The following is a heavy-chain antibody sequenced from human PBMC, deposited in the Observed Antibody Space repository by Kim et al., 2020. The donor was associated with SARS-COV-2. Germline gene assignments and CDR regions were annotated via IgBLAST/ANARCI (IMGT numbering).Heavy chain of an antibody. CDR2: ISSSSSTI. CDR3: ARDKNRYSCGYYFQLDY. J-gene: IGHJ4*02. CDR1: GFTFSSYS. Sequence: GGSLRLSCAASGFTFSSYSMNWVRQAPGKGLEWVSYISSSSSTIYYADSVKGRFTISRDNAKNSLYLQMNSLRDEDTAVYYCARDKNRYSCGYYFQLDYGGQGPLVTVSS. D-gene: IGHD3-22*01. V-gene: IGHV3-48*02.